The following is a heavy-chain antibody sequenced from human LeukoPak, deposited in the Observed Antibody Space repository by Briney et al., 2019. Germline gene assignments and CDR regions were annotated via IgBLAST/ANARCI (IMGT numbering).Heavy chain of an antibody. CDR3: ARRMYDSSGYRFDY. J-gene: IGHJ4*02. V-gene: IGHV4-61*05. D-gene: IGHD3-22*01. CDR1: GGSISSSSYY. CDR2: IYYSGST. Sequence: PSETLSLTCTVSGGSISSSSYYWSWIRQPPGKGLEWIGYIYYSGSTNHNPSLKSRVTISVDTSKNQFSLKLSSVTAADTAVYYCARRMYDSSGYRFDYWGQGTLVTVSS.